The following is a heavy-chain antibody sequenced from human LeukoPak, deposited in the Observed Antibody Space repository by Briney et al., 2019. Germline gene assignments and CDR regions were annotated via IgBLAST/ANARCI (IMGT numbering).Heavy chain of an antibody. V-gene: IGHV3-43D*03. D-gene: IGHD6-6*01. CDR3: ARRIAARGAPAFDY. CDR1: GFTFDDYA. Sequence: GGSLRLSCAASGFTFDDYAMHWVRQAPGKGLEWVSLISWDGGSTYYADSVKGRFTISRDNSKNSLYLQMNSLRAEDTALYYCARRIAARGAPAFDYWGQGTLVTVSS. J-gene: IGHJ4*02. CDR2: ISWDGGST.